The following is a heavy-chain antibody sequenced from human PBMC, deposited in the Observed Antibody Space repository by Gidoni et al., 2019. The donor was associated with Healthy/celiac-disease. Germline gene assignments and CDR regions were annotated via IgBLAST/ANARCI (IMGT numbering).Heavy chain of an antibody. V-gene: IGHV4-59*08. CDR3: ARWEVDAFDI. CDR1: GGSISSYY. D-gene: IGHD1-26*01. J-gene: IGHJ3*02. Sequence: QVQLQESGPGLVKPSEHLSLTCTVSGGSISSYYWSWIRQPPGKGLEWIGYIYYSGSTNYNPSLKSRVTISVDTSKNQFSLKLSSVTAADTAVYYCARWEVDAFDIWGQGTMVTVSS. CDR2: IYYSGST.